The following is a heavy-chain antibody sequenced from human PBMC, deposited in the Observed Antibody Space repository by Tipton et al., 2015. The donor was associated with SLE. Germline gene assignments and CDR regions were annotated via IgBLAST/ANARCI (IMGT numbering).Heavy chain of an antibody. CDR3: AREPRDVVVPAAMSYYGMDV. Sequence: QSGAEVKKPGSSVRVSCKASGYTFTVYYIHWVRQAPGQGLEWMGGIIPIFGTSNYAQKFQGRVTMTRDTSTSTVYMELSSLRSEDTAVYYCAREPRDVVVPAAMSYYGMDVWGQGTTVTASS. CDR1: GYTFTVYY. D-gene: IGHD2-2*01. V-gene: IGHV1-46*01. J-gene: IGHJ6*02. CDR2: IIPIFGTS.